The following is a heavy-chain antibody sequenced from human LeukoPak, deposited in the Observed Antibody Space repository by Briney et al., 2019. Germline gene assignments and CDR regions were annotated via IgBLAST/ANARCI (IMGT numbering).Heavy chain of an antibody. D-gene: IGHD3-3*01. CDR3: AKTRYDYGYYYYYGMDV. CDR2: IIPILGIA. CDR1: GGTFSSYA. J-gene: IGHJ6*02. Sequence: EASVKVSCKASGGTFSSYAISWVRQAPGQGLEWMGRIIPILGIANYAQKFQGRVTITADKSTSAAYMELSSLRSEDTAVYYCAKTRYDYGYYYYYGMDVWGQGTTVTVSS. V-gene: IGHV1-69*04.